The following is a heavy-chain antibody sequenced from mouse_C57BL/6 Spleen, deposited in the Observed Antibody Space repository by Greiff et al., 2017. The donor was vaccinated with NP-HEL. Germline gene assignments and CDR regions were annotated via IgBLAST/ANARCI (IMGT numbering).Heavy chain of an antibody. Sequence: VQLQQPGAELVKPGASVKLSCKASGYTFTSYWMQWVKQRPGQGLEWIGEIDPSDSYTNYNQKFKGKATLTVDTSSSTAYMQLSSLTSEDSAVYYCARFITTVVDYAMDYWGQGTSVTVSS. D-gene: IGHD1-1*01. J-gene: IGHJ4*01. V-gene: IGHV1-50*01. CDR2: IDPSDSYT. CDR1: GYTFTSYW. CDR3: ARFITTVVDYAMDY.